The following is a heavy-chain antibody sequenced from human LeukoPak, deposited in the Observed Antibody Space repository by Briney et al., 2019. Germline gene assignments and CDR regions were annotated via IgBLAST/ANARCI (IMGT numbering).Heavy chain of an antibody. CDR1: GFTFSTYG. V-gene: IGHV3-30*02. CDR2: IRFYGTSK. CDR3: AKAGFAYSGYGSEYYFDY. J-gene: IGHJ4*02. D-gene: IGHD5-12*01. Sequence: GGSLRLSCAASGFTFSTYGMHWVRQAPGKGLEWVAFIRFYGTSKYYADSVKGRFTISRDNSKNTLYLQMNSLRAEGTAVYYCAKAGFAYSGYGSEYYFDYWGQGTLVTVSS.